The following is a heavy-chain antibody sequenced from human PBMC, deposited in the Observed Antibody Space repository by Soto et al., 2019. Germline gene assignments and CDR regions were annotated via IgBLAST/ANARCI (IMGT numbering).Heavy chain of an antibody. D-gene: IGHD4-17*01. J-gene: IGHJ5*02. CDR3: ARSTTPNWFDP. CDR2: IYYSGST. CDR1: GGSISSYY. Sequence: SSETLSLTCTVSGGSISSYYWSWIRQPPGKGLEWIGYIYYSGSTNYNPSLKSRVTISVDTSKNQFSLKLSSVTAADTAVYYCARSTTPNWFDPWGQGTLVTVS. V-gene: IGHV4-59*08.